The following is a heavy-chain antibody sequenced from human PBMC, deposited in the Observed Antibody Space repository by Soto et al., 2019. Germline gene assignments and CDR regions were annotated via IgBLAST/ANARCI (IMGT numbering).Heavy chain of an antibody. CDR3: ARDPVAGTYFDY. Sequence: QVQLVQSGAEVKKPGASVKVSCKASGYTFTTYGISWVRRAPGQGLEWMGWINGYNGNTNYAQKLQGRVTMTTDTSTSTAYMELRCLRSDDTAVYYCARDPVAGTYFDYWGQGTLVTVSS. J-gene: IGHJ4*02. V-gene: IGHV1-18*01. CDR1: GYTFTTYG. D-gene: IGHD6-19*01. CDR2: INGYNGNT.